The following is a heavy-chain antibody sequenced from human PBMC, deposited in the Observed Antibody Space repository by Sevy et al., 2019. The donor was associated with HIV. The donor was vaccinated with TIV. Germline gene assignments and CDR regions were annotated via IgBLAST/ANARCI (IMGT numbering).Heavy chain of an antibody. D-gene: IGHD2-8*01. Sequence: SETLSLTCNVSGGSMGSFYWSWIRQPPGKGLEWIAYIHYSGNTNYNPSLKSRITISVDTSTMQFALKVSAVTAADTASYYCARGSTYGLPYYFDSWGQGTLVTVSS. CDR2: IHYSGNT. V-gene: IGHV4-59*01. J-gene: IGHJ4*02. CDR3: ARGSTYGLPYYFDS. CDR1: GGSMGSFY.